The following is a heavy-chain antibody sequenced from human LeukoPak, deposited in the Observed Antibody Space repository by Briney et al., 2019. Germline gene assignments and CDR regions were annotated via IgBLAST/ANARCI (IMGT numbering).Heavy chain of an antibody. V-gene: IGHV5-10-1*01. J-gene: IGHJ6*04. D-gene: IGHD6-13*01. CDR2: IDPSDSYT. CDR1: GYSFTSYW. CDR3: ACSSWYYYYYGMDV. Sequence: GESLKISCKGSGYSFTSYWISWVRQMPGKGLGWMGRIDPSDSYTNYSPSFQGHVTISADKSISTAYLQWSSLKASDTAMYYCACSSWYYYYYGMDVWGKGTTVTVSS.